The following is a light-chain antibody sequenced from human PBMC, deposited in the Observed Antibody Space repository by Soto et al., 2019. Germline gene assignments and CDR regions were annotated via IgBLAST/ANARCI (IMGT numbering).Light chain of an antibody. Sequence: DIQLTQSPSFLSASVGDRVTITCRASQGISSFLAWYQQKPGKAPELLIVAASTLQNGVSSRFSGSGSGTEFTLTISSLQPEDFATYYCLHLNSYSPDTFGPGTKVDVK. CDR2: AAS. CDR3: LHLNSYSPDT. J-gene: IGKJ3*01. V-gene: IGKV1-9*01. CDR1: QGISSF.